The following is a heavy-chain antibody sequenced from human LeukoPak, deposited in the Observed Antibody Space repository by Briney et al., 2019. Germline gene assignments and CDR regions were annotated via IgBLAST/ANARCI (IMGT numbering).Heavy chain of an antibody. Sequence: ASVKVPCKASEYTFTAYAMHWVRQAPGQGLEWMGWINADSGYTKYSQKLQGRVTITRDTSASTIYMELSSLRSEDTAVYYCANYGAAGTADYWGQGTLVTVSS. CDR1: EYTFTAYA. D-gene: IGHD6-13*01. CDR3: ANYGAAGTADY. CDR2: INADSGYT. V-gene: IGHV1-3*01. J-gene: IGHJ4*02.